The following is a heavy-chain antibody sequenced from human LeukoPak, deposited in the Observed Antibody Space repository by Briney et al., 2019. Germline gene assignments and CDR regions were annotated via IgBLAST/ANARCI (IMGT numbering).Heavy chain of an antibody. CDR2: ISGSGGST. D-gene: IGHD2-15*01. CDR3: AKAVPGIVVVVAAPFDY. V-gene: IGHV3-23*01. CDR1: GFPFDDKA. J-gene: IGHJ4*02. Sequence: GRSLRLSCAASGFPFDDKAMHWVRQAPGKGLEWVAGISGSGGSTYYADSVKGRFTISRDNSKNTLYLQMNSLRAEDTAVYYCAKAVPGIVVVVAAPFDYWGQGTLVTVSS.